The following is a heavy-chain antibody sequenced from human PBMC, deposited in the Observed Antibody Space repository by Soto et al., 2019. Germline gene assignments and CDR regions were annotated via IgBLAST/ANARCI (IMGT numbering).Heavy chain of an antibody. CDR2: ISSSSSYT. D-gene: IGHD6-19*01. J-gene: IGHJ4*02. CDR1: GFTFSDYY. V-gene: IGHV3-11*06. Sequence: NPGGSLRLSCAASGFTFSDYYMSWIRQAPGKGLEWVSYISSSSSYTNYADSVKGRFTISRDNAKNSLYLQMNSLRAEDTAVYYCASSRIAVAGTENYWGQGTLVTVSS. CDR3: ASSRIAVAGTENY.